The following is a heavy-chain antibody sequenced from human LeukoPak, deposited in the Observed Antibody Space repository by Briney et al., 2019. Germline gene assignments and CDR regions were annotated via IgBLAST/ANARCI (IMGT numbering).Heavy chain of an antibody. J-gene: IGHJ4*02. Sequence: SETLSLTCAVYGGSFNNYYWGWIRQPPGKGLEWIGEINHSGSTNYNPSLKSRLTISVDTPKNQFSLKLSSATAADTAVYYCARGTYYFDTSAHETDDYWGQGTLVTVSS. CDR1: GGSFNNYY. CDR2: INHSGST. D-gene: IGHD3-22*01. V-gene: IGHV4-34*01. CDR3: ARGTYYFDTSAHETDDY.